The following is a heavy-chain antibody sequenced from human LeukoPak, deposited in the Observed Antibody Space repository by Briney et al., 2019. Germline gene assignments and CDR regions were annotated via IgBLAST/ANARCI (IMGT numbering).Heavy chain of an antibody. CDR1: GLTFNSSD. CDR2: IGAGGTFT. CDR3: AKDLAITPCVYYFVY. D-gene: IGHD2-15*01. V-gene: IGHV3-23*01. Sequence: GGSLTLSCTPSGLTFNSSDMHCVRQAPGKGLEWVSGIGAGGTFTYYADSVKGRFTIFRDNSRNTLYLQMNGLRADNTALYYIAKDLAITPCVYYFVYWGEGTLVTVSS. J-gene: IGHJ4*02.